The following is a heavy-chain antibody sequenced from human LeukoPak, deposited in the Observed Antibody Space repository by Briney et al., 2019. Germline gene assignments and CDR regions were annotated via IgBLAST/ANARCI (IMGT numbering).Heavy chain of an antibody. J-gene: IGHJ4*02. CDR1: GGSISSSSYY. Sequence: SETLSLTCTVSGGSISSSSYYWGWIRQPPGKGLEWIGSIYYSGSTNYNPSLKSRVTISVDTSKNQFSLKLSSVTAADTAVYYCARDLSLGGWYALIDYWGQGTLVTVSS. CDR3: ARDLSLGGWYALIDY. CDR2: IYYSGST. V-gene: IGHV4-39*07. D-gene: IGHD6-19*01.